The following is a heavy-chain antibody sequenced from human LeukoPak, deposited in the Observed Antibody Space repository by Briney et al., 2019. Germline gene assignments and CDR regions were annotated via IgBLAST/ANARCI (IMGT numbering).Heavy chain of an antibody. Sequence: GGSLRLSCAASGFTFDDYAMHWVRQAPGKGLEYVSAISSNGGSTYYANSVKGRFTISRDNSKNTLYLQMGSLRAEDMAVYYCARGSPVRYSSGWYDYYYYMDVWGKGTTVTISS. CDR1: GFTFDDYA. D-gene: IGHD6-19*01. CDR2: ISSNGGST. V-gene: IGHV3-64*01. CDR3: ARGSPVRYSSGWYDYYYYMDV. J-gene: IGHJ6*03.